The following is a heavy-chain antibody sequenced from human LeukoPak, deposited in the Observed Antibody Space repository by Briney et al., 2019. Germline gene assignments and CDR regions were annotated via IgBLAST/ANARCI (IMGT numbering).Heavy chain of an antibody. CDR3: ARDLPHPTEYDYVWGSYRFLNWFDP. J-gene: IGHJ5*02. D-gene: IGHD3-16*02. CDR1: GFTFTNYW. Sequence: PGGSLRLSCAASGFTFTNYWMSWVRQAPGKGLELVANIKQDRSEKYYVDSVKGRFTISRDNAKNSLYLQMNSLRAEDTAVYYCARDLPHPTEYDYVWGSYRFLNWFDPWGQGTLVTVSS. V-gene: IGHV3-7*01. CDR2: IKQDRSEK.